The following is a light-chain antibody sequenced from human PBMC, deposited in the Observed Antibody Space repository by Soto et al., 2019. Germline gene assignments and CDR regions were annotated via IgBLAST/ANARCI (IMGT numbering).Light chain of an antibody. CDR3: QQSNSTPYT. CDR2: GAP. CDR1: QDISNS. Sequence: DIQMTQTPPSLSLSVGDRVTITCRASQDISNSLNWYQQKPGKSPRALIYGAPSLESGVPSRFSGRGSGTDFTLSISSLQPEDFATYCCQQSNSTPYTFGQGT. V-gene: IGKV1-39*01. J-gene: IGKJ2*01.